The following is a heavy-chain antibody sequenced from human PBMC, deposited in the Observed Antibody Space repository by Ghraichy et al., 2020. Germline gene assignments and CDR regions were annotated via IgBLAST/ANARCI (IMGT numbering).Heavy chain of an antibody. J-gene: IGHJ4*02. CDR3: ARGGYPTYYFDY. CDR1: GFTVRSNY. V-gene: IGHV3-53*01. D-gene: IGHD3-22*01. CDR2: IYSGDAT. Sequence: GVSLRLSCAASGFTVRSNYMSWVRQAPGRGLEWVSVIYSGDATYYADFVKGRFTISRDNPKNTVYLQMNSLRAEDTAVYYCARGGYPTYYFDYWGQGTLVTVSS.